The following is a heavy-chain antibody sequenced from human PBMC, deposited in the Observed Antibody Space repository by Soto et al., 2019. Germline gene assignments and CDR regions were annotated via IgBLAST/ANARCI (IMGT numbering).Heavy chain of an antibody. CDR2: IYDSGST. CDR1: GGSISSGGYY. J-gene: IGHJ4*02. V-gene: IGHV4-61*08. Sequence: SETLSLTCTVSGGSISSGGYYWSWIRQHPGKGLEWIGYIYDSGSTNYNPSLKSRVTISVDTSKKQFSLKLSSVTAADTAVYYCARDHNYDFWTGRYFDYWGQGTLVTAPQ. D-gene: IGHD3-3*01. CDR3: ARDHNYDFWTGRYFDY.